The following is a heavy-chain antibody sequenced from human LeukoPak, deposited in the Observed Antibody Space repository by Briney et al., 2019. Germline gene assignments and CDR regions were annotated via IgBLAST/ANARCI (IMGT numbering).Heavy chain of an antibody. J-gene: IGHJ4*02. CDR1: GGSISSSSYY. V-gene: IGHV4-61*05. Sequence: PSETLSLTCTVSGGSISSSSYYWGWIRQPPGKGLEWIARIYTSGSTNYNPSLKSRVTMSVDTSKNQFSLKLSSVTAADTAVYYCARVGIQLWSFFDYWGQGTLVTVSS. CDR3: ARVGIQLWSFFDY. D-gene: IGHD5-18*01. CDR2: IYTSGST.